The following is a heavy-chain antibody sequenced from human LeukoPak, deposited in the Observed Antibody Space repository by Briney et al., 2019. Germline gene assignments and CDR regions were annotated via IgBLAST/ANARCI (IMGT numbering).Heavy chain of an antibody. CDR3: ARGGSGYYWVDY. Sequence: PSETLSLTCGVSGGSISSNNWWSWVRQPPGQGLEWIGEIYHSGSTNYNPSLKSRVTISVETSKNQFSLKMTSVTAADTAVYYCARGGSGYYWVDYWGQGTLVTVSS. V-gene: IGHV4-4*02. CDR2: IYHSGST. J-gene: IGHJ4*02. D-gene: IGHD3-22*01. CDR1: GGSISSNNW.